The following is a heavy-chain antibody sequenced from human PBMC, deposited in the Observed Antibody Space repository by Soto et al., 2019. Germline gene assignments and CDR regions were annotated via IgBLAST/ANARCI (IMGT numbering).Heavy chain of an antibody. D-gene: IGHD2-15*01. Sequence: GASVKVSCKASGYTFTSYGISGVRQAPGQRLEWMGWINAYNGNTNYSQKFQGRVTITRDTSASTAYMELSSLRSEDTAVYYCARDKIGVVVAAASIDYWGQGTLVTVTS. V-gene: IGHV1-18*01. J-gene: IGHJ4*02. CDR3: ARDKIGVVVAAASIDY. CDR1: GYTFTSYG. CDR2: INAYNGNT.